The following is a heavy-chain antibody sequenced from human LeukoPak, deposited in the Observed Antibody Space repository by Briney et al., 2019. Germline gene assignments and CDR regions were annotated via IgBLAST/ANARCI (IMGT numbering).Heavy chain of an antibody. CDR1: GYTFTSYD. CDR2: MNPNSGNT. V-gene: IGHV1-8*03. J-gene: IGHJ4*02. D-gene: IGHD5-12*01. CDR3: ARGGWGSGYDDY. Sequence: ASVKVSCKASGYTFTSYDINWVRQATGQALEWMGWMNPNSGNTGYAQKFQGRDTITRNTSISTAYMELSSLRSEDTAVYYCARGGWGSGYDDYWGQGTLVTVSS.